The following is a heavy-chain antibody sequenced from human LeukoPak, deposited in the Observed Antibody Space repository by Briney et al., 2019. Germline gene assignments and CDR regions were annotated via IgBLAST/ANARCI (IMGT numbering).Heavy chain of an antibody. CDR3: TRATYYDILTGYGLFDY. J-gene: IGHJ4*02. V-gene: IGHV6-1*01. Sequence: SQTLSLTCAISGDSVSSNSAAWNWIRQSPSRGLEWPGRTYYRSKWYNDYAVSVKSRITINPDTSKNQFSLQLNFVTPEDTAVYYCTRATYYDILTGYGLFDYWGQGTLVTVSS. CDR2: TYYRSKWYN. D-gene: IGHD3-9*01. CDR1: GDSVSSNSAA.